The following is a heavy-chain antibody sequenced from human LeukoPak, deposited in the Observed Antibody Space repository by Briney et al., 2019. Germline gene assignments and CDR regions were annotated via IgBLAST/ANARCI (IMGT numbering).Heavy chain of an antibody. Sequence: QPGGSLRLPCAGAGYPFSSYWMHWVRQVPGKGLVWVSRINEGGSSTSYAESVRGRFTISRDNAKNTLYLQMNSLRAEDTAVYYCTRDTFGARDSWGQGTLVIVSS. J-gene: IGHJ4*02. CDR2: INEGGSST. D-gene: IGHD3-10*01. CDR1: GYPFSSYW. V-gene: IGHV3-74*01. CDR3: TRDTFGARDS.